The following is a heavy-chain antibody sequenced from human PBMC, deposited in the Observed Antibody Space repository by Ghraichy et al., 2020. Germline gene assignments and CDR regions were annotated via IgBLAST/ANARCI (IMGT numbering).Heavy chain of an antibody. CDR3: AGGRLSSSRASLDY. CDR2: ITYRGRT. CDR1: GGSISTLY. Sequence: SETLSLTCTVSGGSISTLYWTWIRQPPGKGLEWIGYITYRGRTNYNPSLKSRVTVSMDTSTNKCSLRLSSATAADTAVYYYAGGRLSSSRASLDYWGQGALVTVSS. D-gene: IGHD6-13*01. V-gene: IGHV4-59*11. J-gene: IGHJ4*02.